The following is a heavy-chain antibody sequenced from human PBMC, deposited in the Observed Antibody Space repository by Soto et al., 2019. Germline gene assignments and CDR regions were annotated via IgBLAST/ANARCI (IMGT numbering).Heavy chain of an antibody. CDR3: ARDDPRAAAGDYFDY. D-gene: IGHD6-13*01. CDR1: GGSFSGYY. J-gene: IGHJ4*02. Sequence: PSETLSLTCAVYGGSFSGYYWSWIRQPPGKGLEWIGEINHSGSTNYNPSLKSRVTISVDTSKNQFSLKLSSVTAADTAVYYCARDDPRAAAGDYFDYWGQGTLVTVSS. CDR2: INHSGST. V-gene: IGHV4-34*01.